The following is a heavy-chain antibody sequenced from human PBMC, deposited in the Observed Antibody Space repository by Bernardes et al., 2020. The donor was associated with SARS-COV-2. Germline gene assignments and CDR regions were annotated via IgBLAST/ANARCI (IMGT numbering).Heavy chain of an antibody. CDR3: ASDRVYVSGSYSFDY. D-gene: IGHD3-10*01. CDR1: GFTFTSYS. V-gene: IGHV3-21*01. CDR2: IRSGSSYI. J-gene: IGHJ4*02. Sequence: GGSLTLSSSASGFTFTSYSMNCVRQAPGKGLEWVSSIRSGSSYIYYADSVKGRFTISRDNAKNSLYLQMNRLRAEDTAVYDCASDRVYVSGSYSFDYGGQGTLVTVSS.